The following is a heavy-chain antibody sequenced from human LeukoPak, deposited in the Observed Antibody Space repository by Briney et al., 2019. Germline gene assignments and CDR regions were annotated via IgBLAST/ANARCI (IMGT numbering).Heavy chain of an antibody. CDR2: ISTYNGNT. J-gene: IGHJ4*02. CDR1: GYSFTGNY. CDR3: ARQDYGNPLDY. D-gene: IGHD4-11*01. V-gene: IGHV1-18*04. Sequence: ASVKVSCKASGYSFTGNYMHWVRQAPGQGLEWMGWISTYNGNTNYAQKLQGRVTMTTDTSTSTAYMELRSLRSDDTAVYYCARQDYGNPLDYWGQGTLVTVSS.